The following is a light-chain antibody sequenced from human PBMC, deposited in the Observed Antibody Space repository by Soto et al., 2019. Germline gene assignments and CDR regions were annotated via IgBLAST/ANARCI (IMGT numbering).Light chain of an antibody. V-gene: IGKV3-15*01. CDR2: GAS. J-gene: IGKJ1*01. CDR1: QSVSSN. Sequence: EIVMTQSPATLSVSPGARATLSCRASQSVSSNLAWYQQKPGQAPRLLIYGASTRATGIPARFSGSGSGTEFTLTISSLQSEDFAVHYCQQYNNWPKTFGQGTNVEIK. CDR3: QQYNNWPKT.